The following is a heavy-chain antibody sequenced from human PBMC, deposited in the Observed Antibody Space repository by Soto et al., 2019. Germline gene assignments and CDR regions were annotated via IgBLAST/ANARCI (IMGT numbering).Heavy chain of an antibody. D-gene: IGHD6-13*01. J-gene: IGHJ4*02. CDR1: GGSFSGYY. CDR3: ARVGVGASSSCFDY. CDR2: INHSGST. V-gene: IGHV4-34*01. Sequence: QVQLQQWGAGLLKPSETLSLTCAVYGGSFSGYYWSWIRQPPGKGLEWIGEINHSGSTNYNPSLQSRVTISVDTSKNQFSLKLSSVTAADTAVYYCARVGVGASSSCFDYWGQGTLVTVSS.